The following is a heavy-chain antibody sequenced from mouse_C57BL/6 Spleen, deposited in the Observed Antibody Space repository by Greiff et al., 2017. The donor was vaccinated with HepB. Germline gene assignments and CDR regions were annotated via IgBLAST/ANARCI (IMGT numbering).Heavy chain of an antibody. CDR2: ISYDGSN. CDR3: AREGGQQGYYAMDY. Sequence: VQLKQSGPGLVKPSQSLSLTCSVTGYSITSGYYWNWIRQFPGNKLEWMGYISYDGSNNYNPSLKNRISITRDTSKNQFFLKLNSVTTEDTATYYCAREGGQQGYYAMDYWGQGTSVTVSS. J-gene: IGHJ4*01. V-gene: IGHV3-6*01. CDR1: GYSITSGYY. D-gene: IGHD3-3*01.